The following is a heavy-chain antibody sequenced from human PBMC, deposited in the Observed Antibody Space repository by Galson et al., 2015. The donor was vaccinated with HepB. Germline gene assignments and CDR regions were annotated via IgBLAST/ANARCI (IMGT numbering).Heavy chain of an antibody. V-gene: IGHV3-11*01. D-gene: IGHD4-17*01. Sequence: SLRLSCAASGFTFSDYYMSWIRQAPGKGLEWVSYISSSGSTIYYADSVKGRFTISRDNAKNSLYLQMNSLRAEDTAVYYCARDLDYGDPPFGYWGQGTLVTVSS. CDR3: ARDLDYGDPPFGY. J-gene: IGHJ4*02. CDR1: GFTFSDYY. CDR2: ISSSGSTI.